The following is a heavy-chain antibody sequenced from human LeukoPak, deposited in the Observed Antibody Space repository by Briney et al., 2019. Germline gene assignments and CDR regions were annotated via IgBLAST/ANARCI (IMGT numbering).Heavy chain of an antibody. J-gene: IGHJ4*02. CDR3: AKDSFFWYYYDSSGYYAATPDY. Sequence: PGGSLRLSCTVSGFTVSSNSMSWVRQAPGKGLEWVSFIYSDNTHYSDSVKGRFTISRDNSKNTLYLQMNSLRAEDTAVYYCAKDSFFWYYYDSSGYYAATPDYWGQGALVTVSS. CDR2: IYSDNT. D-gene: IGHD3-22*01. V-gene: IGHV3-66*03. CDR1: GFTVSSNS.